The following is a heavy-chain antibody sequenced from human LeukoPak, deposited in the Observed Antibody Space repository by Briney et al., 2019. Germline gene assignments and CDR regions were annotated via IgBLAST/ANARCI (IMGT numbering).Heavy chain of an antibody. CDR2: IYETDNT. J-gene: IGHJ4*02. V-gene: IGHV4-30-2*01. Sequence: SETLSLTCTVSGGSISSGSYYWGWIRQPPGKGLEWIGYIYETDNTYYSPSLQSRVTISEDRSKNQFSLKLSSVTAADTAVYYCARGGNWNALGYWGQGTLVTVSS. CDR1: GGSISSGSYY. D-gene: IGHD1-1*01. CDR3: ARGGNWNALGY.